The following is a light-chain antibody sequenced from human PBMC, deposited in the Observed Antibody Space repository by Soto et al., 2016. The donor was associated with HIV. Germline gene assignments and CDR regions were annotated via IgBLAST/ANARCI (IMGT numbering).Light chain of an antibody. CDR3: QAWDSNTAYV. CDR1: KLGDRY. CDR2: EDT. J-gene: IGLJ1*01. Sequence: SYEVTQPPSVSVSPGQTASITCSGDKLGDRYAYWYQQKPGQSPMLIIYEDTKRPTGIPERFSGSNSGNTATLTISGTQAMDEADYYCQAWDSNTAYVFGTGTKVTVL. V-gene: IGLV3-1*01.